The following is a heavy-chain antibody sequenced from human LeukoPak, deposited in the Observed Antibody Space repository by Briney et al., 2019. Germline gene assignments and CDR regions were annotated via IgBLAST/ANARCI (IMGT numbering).Heavy chain of an antibody. CDR3: AKADTYGVRGVFFDY. CDR1: GFTFSRYG. J-gene: IGHJ4*02. D-gene: IGHD3-10*01. V-gene: IGHV3-30*18. Sequence: GGSLRLSCGASGFTFSRYGMHWVRQAPGKGLEWVAGISFDGNNEYYAESVKGRFNISTDNSKNTLYLQMSSLRAEDTAVYYCAKADTYGVRGVFFDYWGQGALVTVSS. CDR2: ISFDGNNE.